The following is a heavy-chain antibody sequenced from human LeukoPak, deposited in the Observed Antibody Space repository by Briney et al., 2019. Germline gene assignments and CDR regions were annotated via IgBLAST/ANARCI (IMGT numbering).Heavy chain of an antibody. CDR1: GYSFTNHW. CDR3: ARLRPHDAFDI. J-gene: IGHJ3*02. D-gene: IGHD4-17*01. V-gene: IGHV5-51*01. CDR2: IDPSGSDT. Sequence: GESLKISCKGSGYSFTNHWIGWVRQMPGKGLEWMGIIDPSGSDTRYSPSFQGQVTISADKSISTAYLQWSSLKASDTAMYYCARLRPHDAFDIWGQGTMVTVSS.